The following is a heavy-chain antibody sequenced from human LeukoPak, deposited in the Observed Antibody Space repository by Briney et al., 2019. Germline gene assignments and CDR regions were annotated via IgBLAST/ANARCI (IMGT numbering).Heavy chain of an antibody. CDR2: ISDSGSTI. J-gene: IGHJ4*02. CDR1: GFIFSDYY. D-gene: IGHD3-22*01. V-gene: IGHV3-11*01. Sequence: GGSLRLSCAASGFIFSDYYMTWIRQTPGKGLEWLSYISDSGSTINYSDSVKGRLTISRDNAKKSLFLQMNSLRAEDTAVYYCAIYYDSSGSIDHWGQGTLVTVSS. CDR3: AIYYDSSGSIDH.